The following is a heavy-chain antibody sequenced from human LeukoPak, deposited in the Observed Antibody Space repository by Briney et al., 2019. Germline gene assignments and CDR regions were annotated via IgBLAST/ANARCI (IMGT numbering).Heavy chain of an antibody. CDR2: IFYSGST. Sequence: SETLSLTCTVSGGSFSSGGFYLNWIREHPGKGLEWIGYIFYSGSTYYNPSLKSRAIVSIDTSKNQFSLKLSSVTAADTAVYYCARDPNSGVLGDIWGQGTMVTVSS. V-gene: IGHV4-31*03. D-gene: IGHD1-26*01. CDR3: ARDPNSGVLGDI. CDR1: GGSFSSGGFY. J-gene: IGHJ3*02.